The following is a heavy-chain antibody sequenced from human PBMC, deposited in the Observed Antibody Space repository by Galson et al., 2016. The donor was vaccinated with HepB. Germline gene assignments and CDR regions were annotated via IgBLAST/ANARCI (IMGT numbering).Heavy chain of an antibody. Sequence: SVKVSCKASGYTFTSYDIHWVRQAPGQGLEWMGWKNPNGGYTGYAQKFQGRVTMTRNTSISTVFMELSSLRSEDTAVYYCARNTPGHDAFDIWGQGTMVTVSS. J-gene: IGHJ3*02. V-gene: IGHV1-8*01. CDR3: ARNTPGHDAFDI. CDR1: GYTFTSYD. D-gene: IGHD1-1*01. CDR2: KNPNGGYT.